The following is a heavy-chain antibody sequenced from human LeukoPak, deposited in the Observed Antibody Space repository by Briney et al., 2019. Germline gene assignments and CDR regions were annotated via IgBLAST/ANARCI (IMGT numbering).Heavy chain of an antibody. CDR3: ARSSGFSGDIAAAGTLDY. CDR2: FDPEDGET. V-gene: IGHV1-24*01. CDR1: GYTLTELS. J-gene: IGHJ4*02. D-gene: IGHD6-13*01. Sequence: GASVKVSCKVSGYTLTELSMHWVRQAPGKGLEWMGGFDPEDGETIYAQKFQGRVTMTEDTSTDTAYMELSSLRSDDTAVYYCARSSGFSGDIAAAGTLDYWGQGTLVTVSS.